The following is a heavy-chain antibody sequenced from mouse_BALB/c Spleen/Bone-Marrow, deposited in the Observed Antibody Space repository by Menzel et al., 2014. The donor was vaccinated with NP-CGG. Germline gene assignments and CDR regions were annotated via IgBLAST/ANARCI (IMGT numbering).Heavy chain of an antibody. CDR2: ISSGSSTV. CDR3: ARSGSSSGYFDY. D-gene: IGHD1-1*01. CDR1: GFTFSSFG. V-gene: IGHV5-17*02. J-gene: IGHJ2*01. Sequence: EVKLMESGGGLVQPGGSRKLSCAASGFTFSSFGMHWVRQAPEKGLEWVAYISSGSSTVYYADKVMGRFTISRDNPKNPLFPQMTSLRSEDTAMYYCARSGSSSGYFDYWGQGTTLTVSS.